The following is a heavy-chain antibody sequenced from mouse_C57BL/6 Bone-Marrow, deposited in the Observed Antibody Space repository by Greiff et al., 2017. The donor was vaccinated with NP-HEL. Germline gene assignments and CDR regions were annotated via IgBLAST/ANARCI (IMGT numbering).Heavy chain of an antibody. J-gene: IGHJ1*03. CDR3: ARSHYYGSSWYFDV. CDR2: ISSGGSYT. CDR1: GFTFSSYG. Sequence: EVQLVESGGDLVKPGGSLKLSCAASGFTFSSYGMSWVRQTPDKRLEWVATISSGGSYTYYPDSVKGRFTISRDNAKNTLYLQMSSLKSEDTAMYYCARSHYYGSSWYFDVWGTGTTVTVSS. D-gene: IGHD1-1*01. V-gene: IGHV5-6*01.